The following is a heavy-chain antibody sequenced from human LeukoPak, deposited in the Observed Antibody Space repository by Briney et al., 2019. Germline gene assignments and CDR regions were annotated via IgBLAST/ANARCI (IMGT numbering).Heavy chain of an antibody. CDR1: GGSISSGSYY. CDR2: IYTSGST. D-gene: IGHD2-2*01. J-gene: IGHJ3*02. Sequence: PSETLSLTCTVSGGSISSGSYYWSWIRQPAGKGLEWIGRIYTSGSTNYNPSLKSRVTISVDTSKNQFSLKLSSVTAADTAVYYCARDLSWRYCSSTSCYGAYAFDIWGQGTMVTVSS. V-gene: IGHV4-61*02. CDR3: ARDLSWRYCSSTSCYGAYAFDI.